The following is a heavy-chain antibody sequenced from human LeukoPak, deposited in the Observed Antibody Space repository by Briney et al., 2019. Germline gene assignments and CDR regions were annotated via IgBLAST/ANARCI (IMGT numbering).Heavy chain of an antibody. V-gene: IGHV3-21*01. CDR1: GFTLSSYV. D-gene: IGHD1-1*01. CDR3: ARVMETQPPPGGRSEWFDP. CDR2: ISSSSSYT. J-gene: IGHJ5*02. Sequence: NPGGSLRLSCAASGFTLSSYVVNWVRQAPGKGLEWVSYISSSSSYTNYADSVKGRFTISRDNAKNSLYLQMNSLRAEDTAVYYCARVMETQPPPGGRSEWFDPWGQGTLVTVSS.